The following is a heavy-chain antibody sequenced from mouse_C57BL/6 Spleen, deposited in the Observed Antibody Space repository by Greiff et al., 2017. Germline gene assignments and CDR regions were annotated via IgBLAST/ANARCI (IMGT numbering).Heavy chain of an antibody. Sequence: QVQLQQPGAELVRPGSSVKLSCKASGYTFTSYRMHWVKQRPGQGLEWIGNIYPSDSETHYNQKFKDKATLTVDKSSSTAYMQLSSLTSEDSAVYDCARVYYYGSSYDYWGQGTTLTVSS. CDR1: GYTFTSYR. CDR2: IYPSDSET. D-gene: IGHD1-1*01. J-gene: IGHJ2*01. V-gene: IGHV1-61*01. CDR3: ARVYYYGSSYDY.